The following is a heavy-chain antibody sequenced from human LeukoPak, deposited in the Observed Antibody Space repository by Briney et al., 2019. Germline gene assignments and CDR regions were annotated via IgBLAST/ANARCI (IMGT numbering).Heavy chain of an antibody. CDR1: GLTFRNGW. Sequence: PGGSLRLSCAASGLTFRNGWMSWVRQAPGKGLEWVGHIKNKSEGGTTEYAAPVKGRFTISRDDSTNTLFLQMNTLKTEDTAMYYCSSLGVRGIFLREPPFGSWGQGTLVTVSS. CDR3: SSLGVRGIFLREPPFGS. V-gene: IGHV3-15*01. J-gene: IGHJ4*02. D-gene: IGHD3-10*01. CDR2: IKNKSEGGTT.